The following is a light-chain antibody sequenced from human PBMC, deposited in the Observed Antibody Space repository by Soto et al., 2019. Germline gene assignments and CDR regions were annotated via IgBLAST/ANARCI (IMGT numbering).Light chain of an antibody. CDR1: SSDVGGYNR. V-gene: IGLV2-14*01. CDR2: EVS. CDR3: SSFTYSSTWV. Sequence: QSALTQPASVSGSPGQSITISCIGTSSDVGGYNRVSWSQQHPGEVPKLIIYEVSKRPSGVSNRFSGSRSGNTASLTISGLQPEDEADYYCSSFTYSSTWVFGGGTKLTVL. J-gene: IGLJ3*02.